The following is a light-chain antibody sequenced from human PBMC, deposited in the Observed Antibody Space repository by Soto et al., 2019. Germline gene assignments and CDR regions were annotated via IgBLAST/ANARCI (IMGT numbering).Light chain of an antibody. CDR3: RSYTSSSTPLV. J-gene: IGLJ1*01. CDR1: ISDVGGYNY. Sequence: QCSLTQPAYVSGSPGQSITIACTGTISDVGGYNYVSWYQQHPGKAPKLMIYEVSNRPSGVSNRFSGSKSGNTASLTISGLQADDEADYYCRSYTSSSTPLVFGTGTKVTVL. CDR2: EVS. V-gene: IGLV2-14*01.